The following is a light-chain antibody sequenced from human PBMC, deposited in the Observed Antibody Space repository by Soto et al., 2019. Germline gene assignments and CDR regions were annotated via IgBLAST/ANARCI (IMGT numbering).Light chain of an antibody. CDR1: QSVSSS. CDR3: QQYNNRPRT. J-gene: IGKJ1*01. CDR2: GAS. Sequence: EIVMTQFPATLSVSPGERATLSCRASQSVSSSLAWYQQKPGQAPRLLIYGASTRATGIPARFSGSGSGTEFTLTISSLQSEDFAVYYCQQYNNRPRTFGQGTKVEIK. V-gene: IGKV3-15*01.